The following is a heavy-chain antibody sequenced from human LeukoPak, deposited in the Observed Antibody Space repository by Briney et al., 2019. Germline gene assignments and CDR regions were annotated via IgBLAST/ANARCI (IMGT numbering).Heavy chain of an antibody. V-gene: IGHV4-34*01. Sequence: ASETLSLTCAVYGGSFSGYYWSWIRQPPGKGLEWIGEINHSGSTNYNPSLKSRVTISVDTSKNQFSLKLSSVTAADTAVYYCARRAPVAGGFHFDYWGQGTLVTVSS. CDR1: GGSFSGYY. CDR2: INHSGST. D-gene: IGHD6-19*01. CDR3: ARRAPVAGGFHFDY. J-gene: IGHJ4*02.